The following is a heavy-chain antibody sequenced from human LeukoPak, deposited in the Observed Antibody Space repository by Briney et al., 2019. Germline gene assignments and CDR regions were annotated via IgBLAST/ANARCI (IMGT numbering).Heavy chain of an antibody. D-gene: IGHD6-13*01. CDR3: ASEPGYRSSWYLEHFDY. V-gene: IGHV4-39*01. J-gene: IGHJ4*02. Sequence: SETLSLTCTVSGDSISSSSYYWGWIRQPPGKGLEWIGSIYYSVSTYNNPSLKSRVTISVDTSKNQFSLKLNSVTAADTAVYYCASEPGYRSSWYLEHFDYWGQGTLVTVSS. CDR2: IYYSVST. CDR1: GDSISSSSYY.